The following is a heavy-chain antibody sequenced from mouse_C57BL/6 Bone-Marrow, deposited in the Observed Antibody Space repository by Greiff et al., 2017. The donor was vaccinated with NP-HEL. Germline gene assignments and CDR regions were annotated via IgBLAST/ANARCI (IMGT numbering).Heavy chain of an antibody. J-gene: IGHJ4*01. CDR3: ARGDYGGSRFVYAMDY. V-gene: IGHV1-80*01. CDR1: GYAFSSYW. CDR2: IYPGDGGT. D-gene: IGHD1-1*01. Sequence: VQLQQSGAELVKPGASVKISCKASGYAFSSYWMNWVKERPGKGLEWIGQIYPGDGGTKYNGKFKGKATLTADKSSSTAYMQVSSLTSEDSAVYFCARGDYGGSRFVYAMDYWGQGTSVTVSS.